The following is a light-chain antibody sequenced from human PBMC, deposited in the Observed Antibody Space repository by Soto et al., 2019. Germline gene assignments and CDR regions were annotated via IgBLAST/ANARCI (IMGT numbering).Light chain of an antibody. CDR2: AAS. J-gene: IGKJ3*01. CDR3: QQSYSIPFT. CDR1: QSISSY. Sequence: DIQMTQSPSSLSASVGDRVTITCRASQSISSYLNWYQQKPGKAPKLLIYAASSLQSGVPSRFSGSGSGTDFPPLLSSLAPEDFSTYYCQQSYSIPFTFGPGTKVDIK. V-gene: IGKV1-39*01.